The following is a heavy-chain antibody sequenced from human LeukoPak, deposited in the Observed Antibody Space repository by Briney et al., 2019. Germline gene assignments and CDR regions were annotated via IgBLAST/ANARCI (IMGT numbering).Heavy chain of an antibody. Sequence: SETLSLTCTVSGGSISSYYWSWIRQPPGKGLEWIGYIYYSGSTNYNPSLKSRVTISVDTSKNQFSLKLSSVTAADTAVYYCARVGSLDVWGQGITVTVSS. CDR1: GGSISSYY. J-gene: IGHJ6*02. D-gene: IGHD3-16*01. CDR3: ARVGSLDV. V-gene: IGHV4-59*01. CDR2: IYYSGST.